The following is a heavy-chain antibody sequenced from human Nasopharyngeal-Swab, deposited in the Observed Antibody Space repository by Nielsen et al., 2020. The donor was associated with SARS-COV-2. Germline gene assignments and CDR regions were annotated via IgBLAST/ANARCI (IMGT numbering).Heavy chain of an antibody. CDR2: IWYDGSNK. CDR1: GFTFSSYG. CDR3: AREGIVGATNGLDY. D-gene: IGHD1-26*01. Sequence: GESLKISCAASGFTFSSYGMHWVRQAPGKGLEWVAVIWYDGSNKYYADSVKGRFTISRDNSKKTLYLQMNSLRAEDTAVYYCAREGIVGATNGLDYWGQGTLVTVSS. J-gene: IGHJ4*02. V-gene: IGHV3-33*01.